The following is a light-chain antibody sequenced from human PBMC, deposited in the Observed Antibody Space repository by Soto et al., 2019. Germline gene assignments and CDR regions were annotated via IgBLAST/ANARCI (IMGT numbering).Light chain of an antibody. CDR1: QSVSSY. CDR3: QQRSN. Sequence: IVLSQSPATLSSPPGERATLSCRASQSVSSYLAWYQQKPGQAPRLLIYDASNRATGIPARFSGSGSGTDFTLTISSLEPEDVAVYYCQQRSNFGQGTRLEIK. V-gene: IGKV3-11*01. J-gene: IGKJ5*01. CDR2: DAS.